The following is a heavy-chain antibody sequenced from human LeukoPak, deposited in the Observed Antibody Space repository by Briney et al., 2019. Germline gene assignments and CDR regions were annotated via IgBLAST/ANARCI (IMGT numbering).Heavy chain of an antibody. D-gene: IGHD6-6*01. J-gene: IGHJ4*02. Sequence: PGGSLRLSCAASGFTFSSYGMHWVRQAPGKGLEWVAVIWYDGSNKYYADSVKGRFTISRDNSKNTPYLQMNSLRAEDTAVYYCAREIDSYYFEYWGQGTLVTVSS. CDR1: GFTFSSYG. CDR3: AREIDSYYFEY. CDR2: IWYDGSNK. V-gene: IGHV3-33*01.